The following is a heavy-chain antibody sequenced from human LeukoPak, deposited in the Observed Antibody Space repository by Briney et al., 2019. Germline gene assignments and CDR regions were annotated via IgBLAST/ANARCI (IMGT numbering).Heavy chain of an antibody. Sequence: PGGSLRLSCAASGPTFDDYSMTWVRQAPGKGLEWVSGINWNGGSTGYADSVKGRFTISRDNAKNSLYLQMNSLRAEDTALYYCARSRHSYDSSGFPHYWGQGTLVTVSS. V-gene: IGHV3-20*04. CDR3: ARSRHSYDSSGFPHY. CDR1: GPTFDDYS. J-gene: IGHJ4*02. CDR2: INWNGGST. D-gene: IGHD3-22*01.